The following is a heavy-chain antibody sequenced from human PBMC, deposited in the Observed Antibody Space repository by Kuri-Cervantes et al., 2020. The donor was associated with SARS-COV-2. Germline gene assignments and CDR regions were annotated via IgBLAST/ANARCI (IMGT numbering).Heavy chain of an antibody. CDR3: ARGGRNQYRYCSSTSCYMGDAFDI. CDR1: GFTFSSYA. CDR2: ISYDGSNK. Sequence: GESLKISCAASGFTFSSYAMHWVRQAPGKGLEWVAVISYDGSNKYYADSVKGRFTISRDNSKNTLYLQMNSLRAEDTAVYYCARGGRNQYRYCSSTSCYMGDAFDIWGQGTMVTVSS. J-gene: IGHJ3*02. V-gene: IGHV3-30-3*01. D-gene: IGHD2-2*02.